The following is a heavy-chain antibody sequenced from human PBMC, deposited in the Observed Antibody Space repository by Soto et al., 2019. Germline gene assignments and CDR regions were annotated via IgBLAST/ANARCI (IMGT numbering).Heavy chain of an antibody. D-gene: IGHD3-16*01. Sequence: QVQLVESGGGVVQPGASLTLSCEASGFTFRNYGMHWVRQAPGKGLEWVAVVSYDGSNKLYAGSVKGRFTISRDNSKNTLFLQINRLRDEDTAVYFCAKDQKITALSDFDSWGQGTLVTVSS. V-gene: IGHV3-30*18. J-gene: IGHJ4*02. CDR3: AKDQKITALSDFDS. CDR2: VSYDGSNK. CDR1: GFTFRNYG.